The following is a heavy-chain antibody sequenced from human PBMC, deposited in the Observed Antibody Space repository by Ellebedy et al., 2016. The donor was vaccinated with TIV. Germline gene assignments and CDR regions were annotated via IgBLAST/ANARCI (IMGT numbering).Heavy chain of an antibody. V-gene: IGHV3-23*01. Sequence: GESLKISCAASGFSFSSYAMSWVRQAPGKGLEWVSGIVGSGGSRYADSVKGRFTISRGNSKSTLDLQMSSLRAEDTAVYYCAKDRTPGDGYWVFDFWGQGTLVTVST. D-gene: IGHD5-18*01. J-gene: IGHJ4*02. CDR3: AKDRTPGDGYWVFDF. CDR1: GFSFSSYA. CDR2: IVGSGGSR.